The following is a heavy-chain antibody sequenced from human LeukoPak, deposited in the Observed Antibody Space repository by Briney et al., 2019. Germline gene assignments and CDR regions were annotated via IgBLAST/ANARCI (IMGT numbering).Heavy chain of an antibody. CDR1: GGSISTYY. Sequence: PSETLSLTCTVSGGSISTYYWSWIRQPPGKGLEWIGYIYYSGSTNYNPSLKSRVTISVDTSKNQFSLKLSSVTAADTAVYYCARDSYGDYEGWFDPWGQGTLVTVSS. V-gene: IGHV4-59*01. CDR2: IYYSGST. J-gene: IGHJ5*02. CDR3: ARDSYGDYEGWFDP. D-gene: IGHD4-17*01.